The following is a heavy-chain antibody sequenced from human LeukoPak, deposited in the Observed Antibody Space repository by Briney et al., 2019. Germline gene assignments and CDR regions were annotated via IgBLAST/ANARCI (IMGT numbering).Heavy chain of an antibody. Sequence: SETLSLTCTVSGGSISSYYWSWIRQPPGKGLEWIGYIYYSGSTNYNPSRKSLVTISVDTSKNQFSLKLSSVTAADTAVYYCARAGVYSYGFPQPYYYYYMDVWGKGTTVTVSS. CDR2: IYYSGST. V-gene: IGHV4-59*01. D-gene: IGHD5-18*01. CDR1: GGSISSYY. J-gene: IGHJ6*03. CDR3: ARAGVYSYGFPQPYYYYYMDV.